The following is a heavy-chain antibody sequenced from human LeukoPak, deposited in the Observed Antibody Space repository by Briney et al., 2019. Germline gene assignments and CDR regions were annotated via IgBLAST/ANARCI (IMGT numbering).Heavy chain of an antibody. CDR2: ISSSSSYI. D-gene: IGHD1-26*01. J-gene: IGHJ4*02. Sequence: PGGSLRLSCAASGFTFSSYSMNWVRQAPGKGLEWVSSISSSSSYIYYADSVKGRFTISRDNAKNSLYLQMSSLGAEDTAVYYCARRRGSYFFDYWGQGTLVTVSS. CDR1: GFTFSSYS. V-gene: IGHV3-21*01. CDR3: ARRRGSYFFDY.